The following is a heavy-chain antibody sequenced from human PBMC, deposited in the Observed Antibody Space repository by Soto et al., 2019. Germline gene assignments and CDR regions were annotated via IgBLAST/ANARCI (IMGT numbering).Heavy chain of an antibody. V-gene: IGHV2-5*02. Sequence: QITVKESGPTLVKPTQTLTLTCTFSWFSLSNSGVGVAWIRQPPGKDLEWLALIYWDDDERYRPSLRSRLTITKDTSKNQVVLTMNNVDPVDTATYFCTHKGGRGAGMDVWGQGTTVTVSS. J-gene: IGHJ6*02. CDR2: IYWDDDE. CDR3: THKGGRGAGMDV. CDR1: WFSLSNSGVG. D-gene: IGHD2-15*01.